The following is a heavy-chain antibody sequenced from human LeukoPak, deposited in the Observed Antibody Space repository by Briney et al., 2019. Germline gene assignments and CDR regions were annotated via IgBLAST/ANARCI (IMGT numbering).Heavy chain of an antibody. CDR3: ARDGLGDGYNLGPPFDL. J-gene: IGHJ2*01. D-gene: IGHD5-24*01. Sequence: PGGSLRLSCAASGFTFSSYDMHWVRQAPGKGLEWVSYISSRSSTIYYADSVKGRFTISRDNAKNSLYLQMNSLRDEDTAVYYCARDGLGDGYNLGPPFDLWGRGTLVTVSS. CDR2: ISSRSSTI. CDR1: GFTFSSYD. V-gene: IGHV3-48*02.